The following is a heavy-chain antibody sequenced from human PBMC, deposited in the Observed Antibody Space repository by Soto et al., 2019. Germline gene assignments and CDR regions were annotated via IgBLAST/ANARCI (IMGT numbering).Heavy chain of an antibody. CDR2: IYWDDDM. D-gene: IGHD2-15*01. V-gene: IGHV2-5*02. CDR3: ARRRRGAATYIFDI. J-gene: IGHJ3*02. Sequence: QITLKETGPTLVKPTQTITLTCTFSGFSLSTSGVGVGWIRQPPGKALEWLAVIYWDDDMRDSPSLKSRLTITKDTSRNQVALTMPNLDPVDTATYYCARRRRGAATYIFDIWGQGTMVTVSS. CDR1: GFSLSTSGVG.